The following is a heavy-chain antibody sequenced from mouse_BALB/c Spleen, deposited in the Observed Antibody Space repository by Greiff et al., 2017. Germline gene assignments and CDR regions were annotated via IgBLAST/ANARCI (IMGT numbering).Heavy chain of an antibody. CDR1: GFTFSSFG. D-gene: IGHD2-14*01. CDR3: AREEVRRAMDY. J-gene: IGHJ4*01. CDR2: ISSGSSTI. Sequence: DVKLVESGGGLVQPGGSRKLSCAASGFTFSSFGMHWVRQAPEKGLEWVAYISSGSSTIYYADTVKGRFTISRDNPKNTLFLQMTSLRSEDTAMYYCAREEVRRAMDYWGQGTSVTVSS. V-gene: IGHV5-17*02.